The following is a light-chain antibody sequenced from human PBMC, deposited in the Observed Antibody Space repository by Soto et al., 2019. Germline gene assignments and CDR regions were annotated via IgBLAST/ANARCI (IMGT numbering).Light chain of an antibody. CDR2: GAS. V-gene: IGKV1-39*01. Sequence: DIQMTQSPSSLSASVGETVIISCRASETITRYLHWYQSKPGKAPRLLISGASSLQCGVPSRFSGSYSVTDFTLPISSLQPEDFATYYCHQSYSNPLTFGGGTKVE. J-gene: IGKJ4*01. CDR1: ETITRY. CDR3: HQSYSNPLT.